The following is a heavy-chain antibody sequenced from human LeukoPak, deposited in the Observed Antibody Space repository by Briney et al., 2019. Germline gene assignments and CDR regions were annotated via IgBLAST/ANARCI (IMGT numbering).Heavy chain of an antibody. D-gene: IGHD2-15*01. J-gene: IGHJ4*02. Sequence: PSETLSLTCTVSGGSSSSYYWTWIRQPPGKGLECIGHIHTSGSTNYNPSLKSRVTMSVDTSKNQFSLRLSSVTAADTAVYYCARPGQSSWWVYFNYWGQGTLVTVSS. CDR3: ARPGQSSWWVYFNY. V-gene: IGHV4-4*09. CDR2: IHTSGST. CDR1: GGSSSSYY.